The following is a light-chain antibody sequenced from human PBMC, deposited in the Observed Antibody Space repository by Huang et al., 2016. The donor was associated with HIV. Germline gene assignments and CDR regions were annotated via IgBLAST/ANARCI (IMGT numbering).Light chain of an antibody. V-gene: IGKV2-28*01. CDR2: LGS. CDR3: MQALQTPPT. CDR1: QSLLHSNGYNY. J-gene: IGKJ1*01. Sequence: DIVMTQSPLSLPVTPGEPASISCRSSQSLLHSNGYNYLDWYLQKPGQSPQLLIYLGSNRASGVPDRFSGSGSGTDFTLKISRVEAEDVGVYYCMQALQTPPTFGQGTMVEIK.